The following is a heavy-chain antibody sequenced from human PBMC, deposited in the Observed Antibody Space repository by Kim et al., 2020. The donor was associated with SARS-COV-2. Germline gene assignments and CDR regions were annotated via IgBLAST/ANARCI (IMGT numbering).Heavy chain of an antibody. Sequence: AEPRKGHITISRDNAKTPLYLTMNRLRAEDTAVYYCARGGGSTYYYFDYWGQGTLVTVSS. D-gene: IGHD3-22*01. CDR3: ARGGGSTYYYFDY. J-gene: IGHJ4*02. V-gene: IGHV3-74*01.